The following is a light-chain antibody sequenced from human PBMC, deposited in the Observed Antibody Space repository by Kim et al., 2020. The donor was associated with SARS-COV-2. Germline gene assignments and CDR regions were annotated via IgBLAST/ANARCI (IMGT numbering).Light chain of an antibody. V-gene: IGKV1-27*01. Sequence: SASVGNRVTIPCRASQGISNYLAWYQQKPGKVPKLLIYSASALQSGVPSRFSGSGSGTDFTLTINSLQPEDVATYYCQMYYSAPHTFGPGTKLEI. J-gene: IGKJ2*01. CDR1: QGISNY. CDR3: QMYYSAPHT. CDR2: SAS.